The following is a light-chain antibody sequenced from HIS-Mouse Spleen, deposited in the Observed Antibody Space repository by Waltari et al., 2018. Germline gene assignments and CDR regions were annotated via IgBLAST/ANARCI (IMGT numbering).Light chain of an antibody. J-gene: IGKJ4*01. V-gene: IGKV3-15*01. Sequence: EIVMTQSPDTLSVSPGERATLSRRASQSVSSNLAWYQQKPGQAPRLLIYGATTRATGIPARFSGSGSGTEFTLTISSMQSEDFAVYYCQQYNNWLTFGGGTKVEIK. CDR1: QSVSSN. CDR3: QQYNNWLT. CDR2: GAT.